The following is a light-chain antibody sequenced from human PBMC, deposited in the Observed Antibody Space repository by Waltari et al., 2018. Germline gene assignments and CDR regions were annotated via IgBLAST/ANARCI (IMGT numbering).Light chain of an antibody. CDR2: EDN. CDR3: QSYDSSNQV. J-gene: IGLJ6*01. V-gene: IGLV6-57*03. CDR1: SGNIASNY. Sequence: NFMLTPPHSVSESPGKTVTISCTRSSGNIASNYVQWYQQRPGSAPTTVIYEDNQRPSGVPDRFSGSIDSSSNSASLTISGLKTEDEADYYCQSYDSSNQVFGSGTKVTVL.